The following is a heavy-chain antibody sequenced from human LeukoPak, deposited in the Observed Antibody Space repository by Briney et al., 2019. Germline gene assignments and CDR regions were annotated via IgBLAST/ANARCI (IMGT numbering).Heavy chain of an antibody. CDR1: GGSISSYY. D-gene: IGHD4-17*01. CDR2: IYYSGST. CDR3: ARSPDYGDYYYYYMDV. J-gene: IGHJ6*03. Sequence: SETLSLTCTVSGGSISSYYWSWIRPPPGKGLEGIGYIYYSGSTNYNPSLKSRVTISVDTSKNQFSLKLSSVTAADTAVYYCARSPDYGDYYYYYMDVWGKGTTVTISS. V-gene: IGHV4-59*01.